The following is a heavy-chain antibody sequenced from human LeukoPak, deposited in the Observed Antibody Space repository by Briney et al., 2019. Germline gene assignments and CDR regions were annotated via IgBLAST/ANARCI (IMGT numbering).Heavy chain of an antibody. V-gene: IGHV3-20*04. J-gene: IGHJ4*02. CDR3: ARDPTLYSRDY. Sequence: GGSLRLSCEGSGFTFEDFDVTWVRQAPGKGLEWVSTIKWNGDVIGYADSVKGRFIISRDNAKNSLFLQMNSLRADDTAFYYCARDPTLYSRDYWGQGTLVTVSS. CDR2: IKWNGDVI. D-gene: IGHD4-11*01. CDR1: GFTFEDFD.